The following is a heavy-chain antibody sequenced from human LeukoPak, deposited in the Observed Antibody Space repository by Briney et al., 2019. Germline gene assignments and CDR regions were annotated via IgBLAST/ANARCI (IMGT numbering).Heavy chain of an antibody. D-gene: IGHD6-19*01. CDR2: IRYDGSNK. Sequence: PGGSLRLSCAASGFTFSSYGMHWVRQAPGKRLEWVAFIRYDGSNKYYADSVKGRFTISRDNSKNTLYLQMNSLRAEDTAVYYCAKDRGSSGWYSLDDYWGQGTLVTVSP. J-gene: IGHJ4*02. CDR1: GFTFSSYG. V-gene: IGHV3-30*02. CDR3: AKDRGSSGWYSLDDY.